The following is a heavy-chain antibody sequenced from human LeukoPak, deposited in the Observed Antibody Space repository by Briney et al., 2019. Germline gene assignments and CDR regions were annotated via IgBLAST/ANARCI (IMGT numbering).Heavy chain of an antibody. CDR1: GGSFSGYY. J-gene: IGHJ4*02. V-gene: IGHV4-34*01. Sequence: SETLSLTCAVYGGSFSGYYWSWIRQPPGKGLEWIGEINHSGSTNYNPSLKSRVTISVDTSKNQFSLKLSSVTAADTAVYYCARAISGYSYGYPISGYFVYWGQGTLVTVSS. CDR2: INHSGST. D-gene: IGHD5-18*01. CDR3: ARAISGYSYGYPISGYFVY.